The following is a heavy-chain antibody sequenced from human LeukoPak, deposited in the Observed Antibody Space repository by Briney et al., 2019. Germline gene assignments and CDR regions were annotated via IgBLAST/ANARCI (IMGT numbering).Heavy chain of an antibody. CDR1: GGTFSSYP. CDR2: IIPMFGTT. CDR3: ARVTQRDSNLYGMDV. D-gene: IGHD4-11*01. Sequence: SVKVSCKASGGTFSSYPISWVRQAPGQGLAWMGGIIPMFGTTNYALKFQGRFTITADESTSTAYMELSSLDSEDTAVYYCARVTQRDSNLYGMDVWGQGTTVTVSS. J-gene: IGHJ6*02. V-gene: IGHV1-69*13.